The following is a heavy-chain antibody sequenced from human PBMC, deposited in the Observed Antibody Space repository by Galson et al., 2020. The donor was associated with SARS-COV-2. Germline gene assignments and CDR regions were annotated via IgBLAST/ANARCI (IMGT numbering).Heavy chain of an antibody. J-gene: IGHJ6*02. Sequence: GGTLSLSCGASGYTFSSNGIHWVRQAPAKGLEWLALIWYDGSNKYYADSVRSRFTMSRDNSKNTLLLQMNNLTAEDTAVYYCAKEAVDTYGSGGRCYWNGVDVWGQGTTVTVSS. CDR3: AKEAVDTYGSGGRCYWNGVDV. CDR2: IWYDGSNK. CDR1: GYTFSSNG. V-gene: IGHV3-33*06. D-gene: IGHD2-15*01.